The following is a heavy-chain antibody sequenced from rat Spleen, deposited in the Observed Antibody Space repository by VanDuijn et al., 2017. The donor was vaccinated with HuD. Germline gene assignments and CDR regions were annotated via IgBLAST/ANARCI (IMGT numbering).Heavy chain of an antibody. CDR3: TTGALGDWYFDF. CDR2: ISYDGGST. Sequence: EVQLVESAGGLVQPGRSLKLSCAASGFTFSDYYMAWVRQAPTKGLEWVATISYDGGSTYYRVSVKSRFTISRDNAKSSLYLQMDSLRSEDTATYYCTTGALGDWYFDFWGPGTMVTVSS. J-gene: IGHJ1*01. V-gene: IGHV5-20*01. CDR1: GFTFSDYY.